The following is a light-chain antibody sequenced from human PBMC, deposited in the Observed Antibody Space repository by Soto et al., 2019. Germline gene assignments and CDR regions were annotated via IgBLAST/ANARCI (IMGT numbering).Light chain of an antibody. CDR1: ETVYNN. CDR2: GAS. J-gene: IGKJ4*01. Sequence: EIVMTQSPATLSVSPGGRATLSCRASETVYNNLAWYQQKPGQAPRLLIYGASTRATGVPARFSGSGSGTEFTLTITSLQSEDFAVYYCQQYNNWPPLTFGGGTKVEIK. V-gene: IGKV3-15*01. CDR3: QQYNNWPPLT.